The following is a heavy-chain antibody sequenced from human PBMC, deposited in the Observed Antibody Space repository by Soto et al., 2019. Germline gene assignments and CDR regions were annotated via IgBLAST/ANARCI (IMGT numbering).Heavy chain of an antibody. Sequence: EVQLLESGGGLVQPGGSLRLSCAASGFTFSSYAMSWVRQAPGKGLEWVSAISGSGGSTYYAASVKGRFTISRDNSNNTLDLQMNSLRAEDTAVYYCAKDDSEATNPIPQNRTHIPVPLTDYWGQGTLVTVSS. CDR3: AKDDSEATNPIPQNRTHIPVPLTDY. J-gene: IGHJ4*02. CDR1: GFTFSSYA. V-gene: IGHV3-23*01. D-gene: IGHD1-26*01. CDR2: ISGSGGST.